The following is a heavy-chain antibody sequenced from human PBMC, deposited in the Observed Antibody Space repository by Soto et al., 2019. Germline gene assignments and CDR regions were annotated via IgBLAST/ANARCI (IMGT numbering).Heavy chain of an antibody. D-gene: IGHD2-8*01. V-gene: IGHV4-59*12. Sequence: SETLSLTCAVSGGSISRYYWNWIRQPPGKGLEWIGYIYYSGNTNYNPSLKSRVTISLDTSKNQFSLQLSSVTAADTAVYYCARLRPRNGYFDYWGQGTLVTVSS. CDR1: GGSISRYY. CDR2: IYYSGNT. J-gene: IGHJ4*02. CDR3: ARLRPRNGYFDY.